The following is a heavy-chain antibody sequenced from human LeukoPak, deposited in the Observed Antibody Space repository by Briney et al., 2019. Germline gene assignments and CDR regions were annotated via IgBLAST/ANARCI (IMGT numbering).Heavy chain of an antibody. Sequence: GGSLRLSCAASGFTFSRHTMHWVRQAPGKGLEWLAVISYDGIDAYYADSVKGRFIISRDNSMNRLYLQMSSLRVEDTALYYCARQPDFSNYYMDVWGKGTTVTVSS. CDR3: ARQPDFSNYYMDV. D-gene: IGHD1-14*01. CDR1: GFTFSRHT. CDR2: ISYDGIDA. J-gene: IGHJ6*03. V-gene: IGHV3-30*03.